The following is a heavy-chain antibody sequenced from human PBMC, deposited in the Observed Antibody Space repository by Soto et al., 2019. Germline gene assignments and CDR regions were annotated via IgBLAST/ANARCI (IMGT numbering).Heavy chain of an antibody. V-gene: IGHV2-5*02. CDR1: GFSLSTSGVG. Sequence: QITLKESGPTLVKPTQTLTLTCTFSGFSLSTSGVGVGWIRQPPGKALEWLALIYWDDDKRYSPSLKSRLTSTKDTSKNQVVLTMTNMDPVDTATYYCARQGGRKYQLLFGDYWGQGTLVTVSS. J-gene: IGHJ4*02. CDR2: IYWDDDK. D-gene: IGHD2-2*01. CDR3: ARQGGRKYQLLFGDY.